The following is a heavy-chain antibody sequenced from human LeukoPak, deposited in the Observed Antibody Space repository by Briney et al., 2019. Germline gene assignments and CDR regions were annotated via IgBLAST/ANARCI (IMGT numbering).Heavy chain of an antibody. CDR1: GFTFSNYA. J-gene: IGHJ4*02. V-gene: IGHV3-23*01. CDR2: VTGRGGST. D-gene: IGHD3-9*01. Sequence: GGSLRLSCVASGFTFSNYAMSWARQAPGKRLEWVSAVTGRGGSTYYADSVKGRFTISRDNSRNTLFLQMNSLRAEDTAIYYCAKWGDFDILTGYYVSDFWGQGTLVTVSS. CDR3: AKWGDFDILTGYYVSDF.